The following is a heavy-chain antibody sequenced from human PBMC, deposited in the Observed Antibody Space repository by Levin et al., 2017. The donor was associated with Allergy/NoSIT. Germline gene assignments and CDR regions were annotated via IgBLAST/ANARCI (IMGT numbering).Heavy chain of an antibody. CDR3: SRCEDY. J-gene: IGHJ4*02. CDR2: VKEDGSFT. Sequence: PGGSLRLSCVASGFTFSGYWMSWVRQAPGKGLERVASVKEDGSFTSYVDSVKGRFTISRDNAENSLYLQMGSLRAEDTAVYYCSRCEDYWGQGTPVTVSS. CDR1: GFTFSGYW. V-gene: IGHV3-7*01.